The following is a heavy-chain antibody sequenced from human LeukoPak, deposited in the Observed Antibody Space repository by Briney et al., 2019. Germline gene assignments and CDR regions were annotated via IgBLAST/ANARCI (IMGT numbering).Heavy chain of an antibody. CDR3: ARIYYDSSGYVFDY. CDR2: IDPNSGGT. D-gene: IGHD3-22*01. V-gene: IGHV1-2*02. Sequence: GASVKVSCKASGYTFTGYYMHWVRQAPGQGLEWMGWIDPNSGGTNYAQKFQGRVIMTRDTSISTAYMELSRLRSDDTGVYYCARIYYDSSGYVFDYWGQGTLVTVSS. J-gene: IGHJ4*02. CDR1: GYTFTGYY.